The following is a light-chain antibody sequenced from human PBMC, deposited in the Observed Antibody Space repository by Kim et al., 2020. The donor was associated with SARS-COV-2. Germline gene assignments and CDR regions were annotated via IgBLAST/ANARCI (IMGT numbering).Light chain of an antibody. CDR1: SLRSYY. Sequence: SSELTQDPAVSVALGQTVRITCQGDSLRSYYATWYQQKPGQAPILVIYGKNNRPSGIPDRFSGFSSGNTASLTINGTQAVDEADYYCNSRDSNDNVVFGG. CDR3: NSRDSNDNVV. V-gene: IGLV3-19*01. CDR2: GKN. J-gene: IGLJ2*01.